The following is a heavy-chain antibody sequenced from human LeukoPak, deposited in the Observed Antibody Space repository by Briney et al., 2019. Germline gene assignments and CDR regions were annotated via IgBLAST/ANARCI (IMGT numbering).Heavy chain of an antibody. CDR1: GGTFSSYA. V-gene: IGHV1-69*05. D-gene: IGHD2-2*01. Sequence: SVKVSCKASGGTFSSYAISWVRQAPGQGLEWMGRIIPIFGTANYAQKFQGRVTITTDESTSTAYMELSSLRSEDAAVYYCARDLGGVPAANFGDYARFDYWGQGTLVTVSS. J-gene: IGHJ4*02. CDR2: IIPIFGTA. CDR3: ARDLGGVPAANFGDYARFDY.